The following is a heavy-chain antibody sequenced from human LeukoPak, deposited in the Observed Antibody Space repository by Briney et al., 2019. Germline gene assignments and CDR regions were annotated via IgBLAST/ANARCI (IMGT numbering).Heavy chain of an antibody. Sequence: PGGSLRLSCAASGFTFSNYAMSWVRQAPGKGLEWVSAISGIGGTFYADSEKGRFTISRDNSKNTLFLQMNSLRAEDTAVYYCAKMAGGYSGHNDYWGQGTLVTVSS. J-gene: IGHJ4*02. CDR3: AKMAGGYSGHNDY. CDR1: GFTFSNYA. D-gene: IGHD5-12*01. V-gene: IGHV3-23*01. CDR2: ISGIGGT.